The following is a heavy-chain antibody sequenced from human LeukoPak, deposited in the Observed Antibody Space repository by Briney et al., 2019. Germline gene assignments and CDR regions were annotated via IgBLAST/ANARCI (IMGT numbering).Heavy chain of an antibody. Sequence: PGGSLRLSCAASGFTFSSHWMSWVRQAPGKGLEWVAVISYDGSNKYYADSVKGRFTISRDNSKNTLYLQMNSLRAEDTAVYYCAKERGSSTTFDYWGQGTLVTVSS. CDR2: ISYDGSNK. J-gene: IGHJ4*02. D-gene: IGHD2-2*01. CDR1: GFTFSSHW. V-gene: IGHV3-30*18. CDR3: AKERGSSTTFDY.